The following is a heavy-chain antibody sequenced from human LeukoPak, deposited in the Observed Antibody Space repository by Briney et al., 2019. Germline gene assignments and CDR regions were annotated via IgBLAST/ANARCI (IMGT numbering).Heavy chain of an antibody. Sequence: ASVKVSCKKSGCTLSSYDTNWVRQATGPVLEWIGWMNPNSSETGFAQNFQGRGTLTKNTSITAAYTELSSLRSEDTAVYYCARGDPCGFDPWGQGTLVTVSS. CDR2: MNPNSSET. J-gene: IGHJ5*02. D-gene: IGHD2-21*01. CDR1: GCTLSSYD. CDR3: ARGDPCGFDP. V-gene: IGHV1-8*01.